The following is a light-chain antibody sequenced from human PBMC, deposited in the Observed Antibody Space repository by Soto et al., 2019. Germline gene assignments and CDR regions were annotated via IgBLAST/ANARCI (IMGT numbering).Light chain of an antibody. Sequence: IVLSPLPGYPTFFPKERGTLPCSASQSVSSSYLAWYQQKPGQAPRLLIYGASSRATGIPDRSSGSGFGTDFTLSISRLEPEDFAVYYCQQYGSSRMTFGQGTRLEIK. CDR3: QQYGSSRMT. CDR1: QSVSSSY. CDR2: GAS. J-gene: IGKJ5*01. V-gene: IGKV3-20*01.